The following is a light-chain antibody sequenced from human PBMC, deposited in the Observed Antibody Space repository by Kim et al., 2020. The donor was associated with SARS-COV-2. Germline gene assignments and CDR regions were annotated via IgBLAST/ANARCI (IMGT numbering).Light chain of an antibody. CDR2: KAS. CDR3: QHYISYPYT. J-gene: IGKJ2*01. Sequence: DIQMTQSPSTLSASVGDRVTITCRASQSISSWLAWYQQKPGKAPKLLIYKASSLESGVPSRFSGSGSGTEFTLTISSLQPDDFATYYCQHYISYPYTFGQGTKLEI. CDR1: QSISSW. V-gene: IGKV1-5*03.